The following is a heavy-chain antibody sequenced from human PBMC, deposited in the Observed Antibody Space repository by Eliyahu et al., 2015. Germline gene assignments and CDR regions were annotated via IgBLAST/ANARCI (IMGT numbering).Heavy chain of an antibody. V-gene: IGHV3-33*01. J-gene: IGHJ6*02. Sequence: QVQLVESGGGVVQPGRSLRLSCXASGFXFSXXGXHWVRQAPGKGLEWVAVIWYDGSSKYYADSVKGRFTISRDNSKKTLYLQMNSLRAEDTAVYYCARDHSPYGDYNYYYYGVDVWGQGTTVTVSS. CDR3: ARDHSPYGDYNYYYYGVDV. D-gene: IGHD4-11*01. CDR2: IWYDGSSK. CDR1: GFXFSXXG.